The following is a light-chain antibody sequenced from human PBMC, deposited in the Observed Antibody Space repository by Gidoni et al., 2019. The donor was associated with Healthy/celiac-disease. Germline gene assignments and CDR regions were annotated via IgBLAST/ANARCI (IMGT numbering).Light chain of an antibody. Sequence: SCRASQSVSSSYLAWYQQKPGQAPRLLIYGASSRATGIPDRFSGIGSGTDFTLTISRLEPEDFAVHYCQQYGSSPPKLTFGGGTKVEIK. CDR2: GAS. CDR1: QSVSSSY. CDR3: QQYGSSPPKLT. J-gene: IGKJ4*01. V-gene: IGKV3-20*01.